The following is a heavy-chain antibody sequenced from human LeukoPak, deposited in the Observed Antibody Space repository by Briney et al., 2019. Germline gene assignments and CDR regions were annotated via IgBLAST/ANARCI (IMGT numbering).Heavy chain of an antibody. D-gene: IGHD3-9*01. CDR3: ARGPPYYDILTGSDY. Sequence: SETLSLTCAVYGGSFSGYCWSWIRQPPGKGLEWIGEINHSGSTNYNPSLKSRVTISVDTSKNQFSLKLSSVTAADTAVYYCARGPPYYDILTGSDYWGQGTLVTVSS. V-gene: IGHV4-34*01. CDR2: INHSGST. CDR1: GGSFSGYC. J-gene: IGHJ4*02.